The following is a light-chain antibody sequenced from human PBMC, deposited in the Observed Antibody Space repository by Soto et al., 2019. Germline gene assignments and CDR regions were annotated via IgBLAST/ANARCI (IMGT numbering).Light chain of an antibody. J-gene: IGLJ1*01. CDR2: QVT. Sequence: QSVLTQPASVSGSPGQSITISCTGTSSDIGGYYYVSWYQHHPGKAPKLLIYQVTNRPSRVSNRFSGSESGNTASLTISGLQADDEADYYCTPYSSSDIFYVFGTGTKVTVL. CDR3: TPYSSSDIFYV. CDR1: SSDIGGYYY. V-gene: IGLV2-14*01.